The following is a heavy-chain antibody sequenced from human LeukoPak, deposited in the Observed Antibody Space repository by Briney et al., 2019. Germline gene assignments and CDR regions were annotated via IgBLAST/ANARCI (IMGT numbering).Heavy chain of an antibody. J-gene: IGHJ4*02. CDR3: AKGRGSGSYSGGLAFDY. D-gene: IGHD1-26*01. CDR2: ISGSGGST. Sequence: GGSLRLSCAASGFTFSSYWMSWVRQAPGKGLEWISAISGSGGSTYYADSVKGRFTISRDNSKNTLYLQMNSLRAEDTAVYYCAKGRGSGSYSGGLAFDYWGQGTLVTVSS. V-gene: IGHV3-23*01. CDR1: GFTFSSYW.